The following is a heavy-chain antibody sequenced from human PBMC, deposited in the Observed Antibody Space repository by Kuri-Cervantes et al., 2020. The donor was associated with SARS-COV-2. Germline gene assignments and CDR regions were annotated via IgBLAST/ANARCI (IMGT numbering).Heavy chain of an antibody. Sequence: SCTVSGDSISSGTYYWSWIRQPAGKGLEWIGRIYSSGYTNYNPSLKSRVTISVDTSKNQFSLKLSSVTAADTAVYYCARERRGTIFGVVIKPTHYMDVWGKGTTVTVSS. CDR3: ARERRGTIFGVVIKPTHYMDV. CDR1: GDSISSGTYY. CDR2: IYSSGYT. D-gene: IGHD3-3*01. J-gene: IGHJ6*03. V-gene: IGHV4-61*02.